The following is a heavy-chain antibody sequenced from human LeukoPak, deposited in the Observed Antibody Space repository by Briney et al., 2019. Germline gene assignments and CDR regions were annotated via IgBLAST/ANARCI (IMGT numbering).Heavy chain of an antibody. Sequence: PSETLSLTCTVSGGSISSYYWSWIRQPPGKGLEWIGYIYYSGSTNYNPSLKSRVTISVDTPKNQFSLKLSSVTAADTAVYYCARGTNDFWSGYYNYYYGMDVWGQGTTVTVSS. CDR1: GGSISSYY. V-gene: IGHV4-59*01. CDR3: ARGTNDFWSGYYNYYYGMDV. CDR2: IYYSGST. J-gene: IGHJ6*02. D-gene: IGHD3-3*01.